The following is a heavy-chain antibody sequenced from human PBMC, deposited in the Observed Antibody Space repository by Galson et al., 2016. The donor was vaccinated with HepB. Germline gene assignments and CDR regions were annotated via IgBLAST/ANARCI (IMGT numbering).Heavy chain of an antibody. J-gene: IGHJ4*02. D-gene: IGHD2/OR15-2a*01. CDR3: AKRHEYCPPVGCSVDS. Sequence: SLRLSCAASGFTFSNRGMHWVRQAPGKGLEWVAADSMDGRRKFYADSVKGRFTISRDNSNNMLFPQMSSLRADDTAVYYCAKRHEYCPPVGCSVDSWGQGTLVSVSS. V-gene: IGHV3-30*18. CDR1: GFTFSNRG. CDR2: DSMDGRRK.